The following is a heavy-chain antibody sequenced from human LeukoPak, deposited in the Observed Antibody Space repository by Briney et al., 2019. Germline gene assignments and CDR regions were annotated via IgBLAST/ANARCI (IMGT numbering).Heavy chain of an antibody. V-gene: IGHV3-74*01. J-gene: IGHJ3*02. CDR1: GFSFSSYW. CDR3: AKVGIVGATGAFDI. CDR2: INSDCSST. D-gene: IGHD1-26*01. Sequence: GGSLRLSCAASGFSFSSYWMHWVRPAPGKGLVWVSRINSDCSSTNYADSVKGRFTISRDNPKNTLYLQMNSLRAEDTAVYYCAKVGIVGATGAFDIWGQGTMVTVSS.